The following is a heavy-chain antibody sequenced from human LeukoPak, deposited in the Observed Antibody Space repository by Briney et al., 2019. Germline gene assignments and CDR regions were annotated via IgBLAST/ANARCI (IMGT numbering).Heavy chain of an antibody. CDR3: ARELWGSETNPNYYYMDV. CDR2: IIPIFGTA. J-gene: IGHJ6*03. D-gene: IGHD7-27*01. CDR1: GGTFSSNA. V-gene: IGHV1-69*01. Sequence: GSSVKVSCKASGGTFSSNAISWVRQAPGQGLEWMGGIIPIFGTANYAQKFQGRVTITADESTSTAYMELSSLRSEDTAVYYCARELWGSETNPNYYYMDVWGKGTTVTVSS.